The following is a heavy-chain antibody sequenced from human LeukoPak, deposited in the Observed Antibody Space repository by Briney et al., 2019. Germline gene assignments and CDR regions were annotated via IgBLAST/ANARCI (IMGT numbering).Heavy chain of an antibody. V-gene: IGHV1-46*01. Sequence: ASVNVSCKASGYAFIRYHIHWVRQAPGQGLEWMGVLKLYDGSKSHAQKFQGRVTMTSDTSTSTVYMELSSLRSEDTAVYYCAREKTGYSGLYYYGMDVWGQGTTVTVSS. J-gene: IGHJ6*02. CDR2: LKLYDGSK. CDR1: GYAFIRYH. D-gene: IGHD5-12*01. CDR3: AREKTGYSGLYYYGMDV.